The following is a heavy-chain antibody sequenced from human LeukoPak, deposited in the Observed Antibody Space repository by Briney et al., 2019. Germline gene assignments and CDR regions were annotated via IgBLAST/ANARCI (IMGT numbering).Heavy chain of an antibody. V-gene: IGHV4-39*01. CDR1: GGSISSSSYY. CDR3: ARQMSGYDYRGDFDY. CDR2: IYYSGST. Sequence: RPSETLSLTCTVSGGSISSSSYYWGWIRQPPGKGLEWIGSIYYSGSTYYNPSLKSRVTISVDTSKNQFSLKLSSVTAADTAVYYCARQMSGYDYRGDFDYWGQGTLVTVSS. J-gene: IGHJ4*02. D-gene: IGHD5-12*01.